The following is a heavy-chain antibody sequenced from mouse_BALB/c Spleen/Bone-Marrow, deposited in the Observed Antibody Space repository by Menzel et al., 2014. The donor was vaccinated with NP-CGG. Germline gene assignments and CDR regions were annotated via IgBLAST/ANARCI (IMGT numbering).Heavy chain of an antibody. D-gene: IGHD1-1*01. V-gene: IGHV5-17*02. CDR2: ISSGSSTI. CDR1: GFTFSSFG. CDR3: ARSGSSSGYFDY. J-gene: IGHJ2*01. Sequence: EVQVVESGGGLVQPGGSRKLSCAASGFTFSSFGMHWVRQAPEKGLEWVACISSGSSTIYYADTVMGRFTISGDNPKNTLFLQMTSLRSEDTAMYYCARSGSSSGYFDYWGQGTTLTVSS.